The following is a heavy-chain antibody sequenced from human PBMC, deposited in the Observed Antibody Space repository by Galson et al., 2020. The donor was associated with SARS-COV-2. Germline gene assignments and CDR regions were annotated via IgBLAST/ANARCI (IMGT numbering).Heavy chain of an antibody. J-gene: IGHJ4*02. Sequence: SETLSLTCAVYGGSFSGYYWSWIRQPPGKGLEWIGEINHSGSTNYNPSLKSRVTISVDTSKNQFSLKLSSVTAADTAVYYCARWGGYYEYYFDYWGQGTLVTVSS. CDR2: INHSGST. D-gene: IGHD3-3*01. V-gene: IGHV4-34*01. CDR3: ARWGGYYEYYFDY. CDR1: GGSFSGYY.